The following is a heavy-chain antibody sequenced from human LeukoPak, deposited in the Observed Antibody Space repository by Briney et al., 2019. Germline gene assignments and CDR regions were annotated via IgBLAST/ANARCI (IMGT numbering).Heavy chain of an antibody. V-gene: IGHV4-59*01. CDR2: IYSTGTT. CDR3: AGGPYQLLYWFDP. D-gene: IGHD2-2*01. J-gene: IGHJ5*02. Sequence: PSXTLSLTCTVSGGSISNYYWSWIRQPPGKGLEWIAYIYSTGTTNYNPSLKIRVTISVDTSKNQFSLKLSSVTAADTAVYYCAGGPYQLLYWFDPWGQGTLVTVSS. CDR1: GGSISNYY.